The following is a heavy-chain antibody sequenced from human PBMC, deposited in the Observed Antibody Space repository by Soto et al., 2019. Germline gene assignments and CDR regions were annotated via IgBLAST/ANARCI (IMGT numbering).Heavy chain of an antibody. J-gene: IGHJ3*02. D-gene: IGHD5-12*01. Sequence: GGSLRLSCAASGFTFSSYAMHWVRQAPGKGLEWVAVISYDGSNKYYADSVKGRFTISRDNSKNTLYLQMNSLRAEDTAVYYCARDRVLLSWLTTAFDIWGQGTMVTVSS. CDR1: GFTFSSYA. V-gene: IGHV3-30-3*01. CDR2: ISYDGSNK. CDR3: ARDRVLLSWLTTAFDI.